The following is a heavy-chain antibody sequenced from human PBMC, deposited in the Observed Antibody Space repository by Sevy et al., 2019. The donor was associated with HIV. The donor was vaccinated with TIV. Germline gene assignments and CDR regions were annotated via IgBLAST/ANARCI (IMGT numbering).Heavy chain of an antibody. CDR3: ARLLDGGNSYYFDY. CDR2: IYYSGRT. V-gene: IGHV4-39*01. Sequence: SETLSLTCTVSGGSISSSSYYWGWIRQPPGKGLEWIGSIYYSGRTYYNPSLKSRVTISVDTSKNQFSLKLSSVTAADTAVYYCARLLDGGNSYYFDYWGQGTLVTVSS. J-gene: IGHJ4*02. CDR1: GGSISSSSYY. D-gene: IGHD2-21*02.